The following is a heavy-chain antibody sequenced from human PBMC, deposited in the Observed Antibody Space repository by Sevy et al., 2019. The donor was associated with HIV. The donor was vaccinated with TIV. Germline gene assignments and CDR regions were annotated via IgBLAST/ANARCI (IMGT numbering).Heavy chain of an antibody. Sequence: GGSLRLSCAASGFTFSSYAMSWVRQAPGKGLEWVSVISGSGGSTYYADSVKGRFTISRDNSKNTLYLQMNSLRAEDTAVYYCAKAENSSGGFLSGGGAFAIWGQGTMVNVSS. CDR2: ISGSGGST. J-gene: IGHJ3*02. CDR1: GFTFSSYA. V-gene: IGHV3-23*01. CDR3: AKAENSSGGFLSGGGAFAI. D-gene: IGHD6-25*01.